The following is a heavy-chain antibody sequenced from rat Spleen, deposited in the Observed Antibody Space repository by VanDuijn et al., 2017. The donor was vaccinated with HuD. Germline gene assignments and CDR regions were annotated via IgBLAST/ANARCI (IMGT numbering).Heavy chain of an antibody. D-gene: IGHD1-2*01. V-gene: IGHV5-31*01. Sequence: EVQLVESGGGLVQPGRSLKLSCVASGFTFNNYWMTWIRQAPGKGLEWVASITNTGGSTYYPDSVKGRFTISRDNAKSTLYLQMNSLRSEDTATYYCTRGSYYSSYRAIMDAWGQGASVTVSS. J-gene: IGHJ4*01. CDR3: TRGSYYSSYRAIMDA. CDR2: ITNTGGST. CDR1: GFTFNNYW.